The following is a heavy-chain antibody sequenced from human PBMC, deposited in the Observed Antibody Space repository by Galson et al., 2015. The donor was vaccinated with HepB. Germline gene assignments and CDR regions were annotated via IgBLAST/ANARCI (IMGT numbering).Heavy chain of an antibody. D-gene: IGHD1-26*01. Sequence: SLRLSCAASGFTFDDYAMHWVRQAPGKGLEWVSGISWNSGSIGYADSVTGRFTISRDNAKNSLYLQMNSLRAEDTALYYCAKDIVGASGSSLFDYWGQGTLVTVSS. V-gene: IGHV3-9*01. CDR1: GFTFDDYA. J-gene: IGHJ4*02. CDR2: ISWNSGSI. CDR3: AKDIVGASGSSLFDY.